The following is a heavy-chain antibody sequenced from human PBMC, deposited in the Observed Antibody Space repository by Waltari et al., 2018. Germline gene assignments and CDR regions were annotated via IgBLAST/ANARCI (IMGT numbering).Heavy chain of an antibody. D-gene: IGHD2-2*01. J-gene: IGHJ3*02. CDR1: VYTFTAYY. CDR3: ASYSSSFFPLDAFQI. CDR2: VNPDTGGT. Sequence: QVQLVQSGAEVKRPGASVKVSCKTSVYTFTAYYLHWVRQAPGEGLEWMGWVNPDTGGTYCAQKFQDRVTMTRDTSTSTAYMDLNRLTSDDTAVYFCASYSSSFFPLDAFQIWGQGTMVTVSS. V-gene: IGHV1-2*02.